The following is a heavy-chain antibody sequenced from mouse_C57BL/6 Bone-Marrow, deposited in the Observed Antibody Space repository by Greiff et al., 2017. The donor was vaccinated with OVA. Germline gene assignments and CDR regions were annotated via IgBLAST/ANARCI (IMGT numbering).Heavy chain of an antibody. CDR2: INPSSGYT. Sequence: VQLQQSGAELARPGASVKMSCKASGYTFTSYTMHWVKQRPGQGLEWIGYINPSSGYTKYNQKFKDKATLTADKSSSTAYMQLSSLTSEDSAVYYCARKYYSNWKAMDDWGQGTSVTVSS. V-gene: IGHV1-4*01. CDR3: ARKYYSNWKAMDD. CDR1: GYTFTSYT. D-gene: IGHD2-5*01. J-gene: IGHJ4*01.